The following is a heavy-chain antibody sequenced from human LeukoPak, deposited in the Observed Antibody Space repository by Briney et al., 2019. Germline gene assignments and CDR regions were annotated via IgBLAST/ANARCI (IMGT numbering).Heavy chain of an antibody. D-gene: IGHD3-10*01. Sequence: GGSLRLSCAASGFIFSSYAMSWVRQAPGKGLEWVSAISGSGGDTYYADSVKGRFTISRVNSKSTLYLQMKSLRADDTAVYYCAKAPRVFSYGSGSHFDYWGQGTLVTVSS. CDR1: GFIFSSYA. V-gene: IGHV3-23*01. J-gene: IGHJ4*02. CDR2: ISGSGGDT. CDR3: AKAPRVFSYGSGSHFDY.